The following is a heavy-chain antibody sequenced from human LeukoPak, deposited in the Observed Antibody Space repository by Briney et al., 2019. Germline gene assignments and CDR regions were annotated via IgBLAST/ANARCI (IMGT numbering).Heavy chain of an antibody. CDR1: GFTFSSYG. D-gene: IGHD2-15*01. J-gene: IGHJ3*02. CDR2: IWYDGSNK. Sequence: GGSLRLSCAASGFTFSSYGMHWARQAPGKGLEWVAVIWYDGSNKYYADSVKGRFTISRDNSKNTLYLQMNSLRAEDTAVYYCARDPQARGGFDIWGQGTMVTVSS. V-gene: IGHV3-33*01. CDR3: ARDPQARGGFDI.